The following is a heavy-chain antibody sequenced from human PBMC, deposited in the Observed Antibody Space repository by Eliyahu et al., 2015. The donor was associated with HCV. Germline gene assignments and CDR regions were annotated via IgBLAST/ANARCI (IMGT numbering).Heavy chain of an antibody. D-gene: IGHD6-19*01. CDR1: GFTFSSXG. CDR2: IWYDGSNK. CDR3: ARDTSLYSSGWYSGGWFVP. V-gene: IGHV3-33*01. Sequence: QVQLVESGGGVVQPGRSLRXSCAASGFTFSSXGXXWVRQAPGKGXEWVAVIWYDGSNKYYADSVKGRFTISRDNSKNTLYLQMNSLRAEDTAVYYCARDTSLYSSGWYSGGWFVPWGQGTLVTVSS. J-gene: IGHJ5*02.